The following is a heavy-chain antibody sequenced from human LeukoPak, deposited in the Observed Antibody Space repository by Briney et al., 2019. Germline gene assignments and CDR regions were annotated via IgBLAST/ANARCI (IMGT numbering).Heavy chain of an antibody. CDR1: DFDFSSHA. CDR2: ISISGTKT. V-gene: IGHV3-23*01. CDR3: ANEIRPNDY. Sequence: GGSLRLSCAASDFDFSSHAMTWVRQAPGKGLEWVSAISISGTKTYYGDSVKGRFIISRDNSKNTLYLQMNGLRVEDTAVYYCANEIRPNDYWGQGTLVTVSS. D-gene: IGHD4-17*01. J-gene: IGHJ4*02.